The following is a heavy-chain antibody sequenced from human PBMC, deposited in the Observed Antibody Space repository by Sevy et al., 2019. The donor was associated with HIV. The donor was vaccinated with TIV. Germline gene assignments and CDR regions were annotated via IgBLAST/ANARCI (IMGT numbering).Heavy chain of an antibody. Sequence: GGSLRLSCAASGFAFSSHAMHWVRQAPGKGLEWVGVISYEGTEKFYARSVEGRFTISRDNSKNTLTLQINSLRPEDTAVYYCARDSRGSGTDLDYWGQGTLVTVSS. CDR2: ISYEGTEK. J-gene: IGHJ4*02. CDR3: ARDSRGSGTDLDY. V-gene: IGHV3-30-3*01. D-gene: IGHD3-10*01. CDR1: GFAFSSHA.